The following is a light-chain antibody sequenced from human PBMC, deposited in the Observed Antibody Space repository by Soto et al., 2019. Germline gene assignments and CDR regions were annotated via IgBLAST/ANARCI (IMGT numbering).Light chain of an antibody. J-gene: IGKJ4*01. CDR2: AAS. CDR1: QTISRN. Sequence: DIQMTQSPVSLSASVGDRVTITCRASQTISRNLHWYQQKPGKAPKLLIFAASSLQSGVPLRFSGSGSGTDFTLTISSLQPEDFATYYCQQSYDTPHTFGGGTKVEIK. V-gene: IGKV1-39*01. CDR3: QQSYDTPHT.